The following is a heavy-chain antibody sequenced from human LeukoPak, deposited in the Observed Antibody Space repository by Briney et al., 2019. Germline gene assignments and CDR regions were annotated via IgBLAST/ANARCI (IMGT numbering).Heavy chain of an antibody. V-gene: IGHV3-23*01. Sequence: PVCSLRLSCAPSGFTFISYAMSWVRRAPRKRLEWVSGISSSGGSACCADSVKGRFTSSIDKPVNTLFMEIHSLRAEDTAFYYSAIMHPYYEDSGYSVQWGQGTLVTVSS. J-gene: IGHJ4*02. CDR2: ISSSGGSA. D-gene: IGHD3-22*01. CDR3: AIMHPYYEDSGYSVQ. CDR1: GFTFISYA.